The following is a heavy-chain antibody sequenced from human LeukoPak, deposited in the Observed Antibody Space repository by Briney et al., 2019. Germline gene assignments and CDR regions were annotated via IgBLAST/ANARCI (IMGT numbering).Heavy chain of an antibody. Sequence: GGSLRLSCAASGFIFSSYSMNWVRQAPGKGLEWVSSISSSSSYIHFADSVKGRFTISRDNAKNSLYLQMNSLRAEDTAVYYCARPKPLYYYYGMDVWGQGTTVTVSS. CDR3: ARPKPLYYYYGMDV. J-gene: IGHJ6*02. CDR1: GFIFSSYS. CDR2: ISSSSSYI. V-gene: IGHV3-21*01.